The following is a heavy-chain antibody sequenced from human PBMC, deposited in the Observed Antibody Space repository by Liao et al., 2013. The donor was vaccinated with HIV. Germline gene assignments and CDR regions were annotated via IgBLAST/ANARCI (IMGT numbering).Heavy chain of an antibody. CDR1: GGSFSGYH. Sequence: QVQLQQWGAGLLKPSETLSLTCAVSGGSFSGYHWNWIRQSPEKGLEWIGEINHSGTTKYYPSLESRVTISVDTSKIQFSLKLSSVTAADTAVYYCARDAYFDWDNWFDPWGQGTLVTVSS. D-gene: IGHD3-9*01. J-gene: IGHJ5*02. CDR3: ARDAYFDWDNWFDP. V-gene: IGHV4-34*02. CDR2: INHSGTT.